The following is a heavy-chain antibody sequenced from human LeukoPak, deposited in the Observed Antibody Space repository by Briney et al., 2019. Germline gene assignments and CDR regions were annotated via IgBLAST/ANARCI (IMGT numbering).Heavy chain of an antibody. CDR1: GYTFAGYY. CDR3: ARVPTWFGDPYNWFDP. D-gene: IGHD3-10*01. Sequence: ASVKVSFKASGYTFAGYYMHWVRQAPGQGLEWMGWINPNSGGTNYAQKFQGRVTMTRDTSISTAYMELSRLRSDATAVYYCARVPTWFGDPYNWFDPGAREPWSPSPQ. J-gene: IGHJ5*02. CDR2: INPNSGGT. V-gene: IGHV1-2*02.